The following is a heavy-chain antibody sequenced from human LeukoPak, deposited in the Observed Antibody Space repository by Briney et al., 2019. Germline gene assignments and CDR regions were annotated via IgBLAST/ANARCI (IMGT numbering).Heavy chain of an antibody. CDR3: AREEYSSGWGPFDY. CDR1: GFPVSSNY. D-gene: IGHD6-19*01. Sequence: PGGSLRLSCAASGFPVSSNYMSWVRQAPGKGLEWVSVIYSGGSTYYADSVKGRFTISRDNSKNTLYLQMNSLRVEDTAVYYCAREEYSSGWGPFDYWGQGTLVTVSS. CDR2: IYSGGST. V-gene: IGHV3-66*01. J-gene: IGHJ4*02.